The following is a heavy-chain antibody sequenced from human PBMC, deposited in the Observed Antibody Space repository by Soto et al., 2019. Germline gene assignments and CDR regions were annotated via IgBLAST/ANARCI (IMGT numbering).Heavy chain of an antibody. CDR1: GFTFSSYA. V-gene: IGHV3-23*01. CDR3: AKLPLPSDYYGMDV. CDR2: ISGSGGST. Sequence: GGSQRLSCAASGFTFSSYARSWVRQAPGKGLEWVSAISGSGGSTYYADSVKGRFTISRDNSKNTLYLQMNSLRAEDTAVYYCAKLPLPSDYYGMDVWGQGTTVTVSS. J-gene: IGHJ6*02.